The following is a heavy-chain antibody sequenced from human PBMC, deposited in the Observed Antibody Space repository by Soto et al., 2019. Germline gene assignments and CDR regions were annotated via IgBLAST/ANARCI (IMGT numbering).Heavy chain of an antibody. CDR1: GQSFSGHS. CDR2: INESGST. V-gene: IGHV4-34*01. CDR3: ARGSGIVALPGELEDVKYDY. D-gene: IGHD1-1*01. J-gene: IGHJ4*02. Sequence: QVQLQQWGAGLVKPSETLSLSCAVYGQSFSGHSWAWIRQPPGKGLEWIGEINESGSTYYNPSLKSRVTTSTDTSKNQFSLKLSSVSAADTAAYFCARGSGIVALPGELEDVKYDYWGQATLVNVSS.